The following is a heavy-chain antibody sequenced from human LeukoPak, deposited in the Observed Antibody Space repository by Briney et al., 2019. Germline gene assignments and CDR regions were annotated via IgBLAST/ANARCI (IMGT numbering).Heavy chain of an antibody. Sequence: GASVKVSCKASGYTFTSYYMHWVRQAPGQGLEWMGIINPSGGSTSYAQKFQGRVTMTRDMSTSTVYMELSSLRSEDTAVYYCARERVEMVYAFDIWGQGPMVTVSS. CDR1: GYTFTSYY. V-gene: IGHV1-46*01. CDR2: INPSGGST. J-gene: IGHJ3*02. D-gene: IGHD5-24*01. CDR3: ARERVEMVYAFDI.